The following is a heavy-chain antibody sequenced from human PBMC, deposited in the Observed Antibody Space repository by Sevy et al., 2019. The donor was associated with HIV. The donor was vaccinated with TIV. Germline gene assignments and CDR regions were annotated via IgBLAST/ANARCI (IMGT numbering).Heavy chain of an antibody. V-gene: IGHV3-7*01. CDR1: GFTVSNNY. D-gene: IGHD1-26*01. CDR2: IKQDGSEK. Sequence: GGSLRLSCTASGFTVSNNYMSWVRQAPGKGLEWVANIKQDGSEKYYVDSVKGRFTISRDNAKNSLNLQMNSLRAEDTAVYYCAREALGWELYYFAYWGQGTLVTVSS. CDR3: AREALGWELYYFAY. J-gene: IGHJ4*02.